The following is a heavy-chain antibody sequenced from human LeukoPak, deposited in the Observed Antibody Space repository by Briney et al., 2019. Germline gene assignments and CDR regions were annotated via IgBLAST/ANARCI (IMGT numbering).Heavy chain of an antibody. CDR3: ARGKPYYYYMDV. V-gene: IGHV3-7*01. CDR2: IKQDGSET. Sequence: GGSLRLSCAASGFPFSSYWMNWVRQAPGKGLEWVANIKQDGSETFYVDSVRGRFTISRDNAKNSLYLEVNSLRAGDTAVYYCARGKPYYYYMDVWGKGTTVTVSS. CDR1: GFPFSSYW. J-gene: IGHJ6*03. D-gene: IGHD3-16*01.